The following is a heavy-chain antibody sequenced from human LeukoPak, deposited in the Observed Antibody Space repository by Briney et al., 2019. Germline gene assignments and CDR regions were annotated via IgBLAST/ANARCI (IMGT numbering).Heavy chain of an antibody. CDR3: ARTPPDYGIDY. J-gene: IGHJ4*02. Sequence: ASVKVSCKASGFTFISYDINWVRQATGQGLEWMGWMSPNSGNTGYAQKFQGRITMTKSTSISTAYMELSDLESEDTAVYYCARTPPDYGIDYWGQGTLVTVSS. CDR2: MSPNSGNT. D-gene: IGHD4-17*01. V-gene: IGHV1-8*01. CDR1: GFTFISYD.